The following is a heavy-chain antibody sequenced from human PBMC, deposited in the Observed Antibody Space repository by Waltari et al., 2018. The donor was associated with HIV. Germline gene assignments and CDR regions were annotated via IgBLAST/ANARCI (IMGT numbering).Heavy chain of an antibody. V-gene: IGHV3-74*01. CDR2: INSEGSTR. Sequence: EVQLVESGGGLVHPGGSLRLSCAASEFSLRTYWMHWVRQAPGQGLGWGSRINSEGSTRNYVESVKGRFTISRDNAKNTLYLQMDSLGGEDTAVYFCTRGTDGYYGFFDLWGRGTQVTV. J-gene: IGHJ2*01. D-gene: IGHD3-10*01. CDR1: EFSLRTYW. CDR3: TRGTDGYYGFFDL.